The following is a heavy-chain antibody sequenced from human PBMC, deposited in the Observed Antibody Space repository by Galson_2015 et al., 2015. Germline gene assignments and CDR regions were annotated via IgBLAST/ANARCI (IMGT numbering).Heavy chain of an antibody. D-gene: IGHD5-12*01. Sequence: SLRLSCAASGFTFSSYDMHWVRQATGKGLEWVSAIGTAGDTYYPGSVKGRFTISRENAKNSLYLQMNSLRAGDTAVYYCARGGGYDYVFDYWGQGTLVTVSS. J-gene: IGHJ4*02. CDR2: IGTAGDT. CDR3: ARGGGYDYVFDY. CDR1: GFTFSSYD. V-gene: IGHV3-13*01.